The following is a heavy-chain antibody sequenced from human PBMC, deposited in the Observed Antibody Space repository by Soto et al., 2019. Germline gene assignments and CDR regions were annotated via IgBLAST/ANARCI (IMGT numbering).Heavy chain of an antibody. CDR2: ISGSGGGT. Sequence: GGSLRLSCAASGFTFSSYSMNWVRQAPGKGLEWVSGISGSGGGTYYADSVKGRFSISRDNSKNTLYLQMNSLRAEDTAIYYCAKYDSSATGIDYWGQGTLVTVSS. V-gene: IGHV3-23*01. CDR1: GFTFSSYS. CDR3: AKYDSSATGIDY. D-gene: IGHD3-22*01. J-gene: IGHJ4*02.